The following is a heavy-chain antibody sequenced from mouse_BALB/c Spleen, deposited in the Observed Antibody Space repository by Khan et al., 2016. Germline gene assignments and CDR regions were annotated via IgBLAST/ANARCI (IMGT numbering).Heavy chain of an antibody. CDR3: SSDYDGLSY. Sequence: QVQLKESGPGLVAPSQSLSLTCTVSGSSLTGYGVNWVRQPPGKGLEWLGKIWADGRTDYNSALKSRVSLSKDNSKSQVFLKMHRLQPEYTANYYWSSDYDGLSYWGQGTLVIVSA. V-gene: IGHV2-6-7*01. J-gene: IGHJ3*01. CDR1: GSSLTGYG. CDR2: IWADGRT. D-gene: IGHD2-12*01.